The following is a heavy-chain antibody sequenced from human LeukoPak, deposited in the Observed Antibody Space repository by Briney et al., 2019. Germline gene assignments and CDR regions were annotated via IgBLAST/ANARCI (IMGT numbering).Heavy chain of an antibody. CDR3: ARGSGSYYNWFDP. CDR1: GFTFRSYW. CDR2: IKQDRSEK. J-gene: IGHJ5*02. Sequence: PGGSLRLSCAASGFTFRSYWMSWVRQAPGKGLEWVANIKQDRSEKYYVDSVKGRFTISRDNAKNSLYLQMNSLRAEDTAVYYCARGSGSYYNWFDPWGQGTLVTVSS. V-gene: IGHV3-7*04. D-gene: IGHD3-10*01.